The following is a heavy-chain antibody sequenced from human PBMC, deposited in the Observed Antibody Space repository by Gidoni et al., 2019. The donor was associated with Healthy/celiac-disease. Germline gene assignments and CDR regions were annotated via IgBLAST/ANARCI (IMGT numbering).Heavy chain of an antibody. CDR2: INPNRGGT. CDR3: AREVYYGSGSYPKDDY. CDR1: GYTFTGYY. D-gene: IGHD3-10*01. Sequence: QVQLVQSGAEVKKPGASVKVSCKASGYTFTGYYMPWVRQAPGQGLEWMGRINPNRGGTNYAQKFQGRVTMTRDTSISTAYMELSRLRSDDTAVYYCAREVYYGSGSYPKDDYWGQGTLVTVSS. J-gene: IGHJ4*02. V-gene: IGHV1-2*06.